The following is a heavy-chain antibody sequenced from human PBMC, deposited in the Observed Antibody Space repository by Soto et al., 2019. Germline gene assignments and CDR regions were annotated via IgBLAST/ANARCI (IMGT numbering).Heavy chain of an antibody. CDR3: ARYRGSGSYYSYYYCGMDV. CDR2: IYPGDSDT. Sequence: GESLKISCKGSGYSFTSYWIGWVRQMPGKGLEWMGIIYPGDSDTRYSPSFQGQVTISADKSISTAYLQWSSLKASDTAMYYCARYRGSGSYYSYYYCGMDVWGQGTTVTVSS. D-gene: IGHD1-26*01. CDR1: GYSFTSYW. V-gene: IGHV5-51*01. J-gene: IGHJ6*02.